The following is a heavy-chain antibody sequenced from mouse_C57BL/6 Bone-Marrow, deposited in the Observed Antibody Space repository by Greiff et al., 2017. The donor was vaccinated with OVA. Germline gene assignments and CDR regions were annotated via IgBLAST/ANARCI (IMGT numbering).Heavy chain of an antibody. J-gene: IGHJ3*01. CDR3: TGPPFAY. CDR2: IRLKSDNYAT. CDR1: GFTFSNYW. Sequence: DVKLEESGGGLVQPGGSLKLSCVASGFTFSNYWMNWVRQSPEKGLEWVAQIRLKSDNYATHYAESVKGRFTISRDDSKSSVYLQMNNLRAEDTGIYYCTGPPFAYWGQGTLVTVSA. V-gene: IGHV6-3*01.